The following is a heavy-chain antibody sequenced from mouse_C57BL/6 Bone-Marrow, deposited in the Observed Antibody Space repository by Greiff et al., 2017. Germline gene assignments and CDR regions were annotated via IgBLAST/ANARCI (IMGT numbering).Heavy chain of an antibody. CDR1: GYAFCSYW. CDR2: IYPGDGDT. CDR3: ARWED. V-gene: IGHV1-80*01. J-gene: IGHJ3*01. D-gene: IGHD4-1*01. Sequence: LMESGASVTISCQASGYAFCSYWMNWVKQRPGKGLEWIGKIYPGDGDTNYNGKFKGKATLTADKSSSTAYMQLSSLTSDATAVYFCARWEDWGPGTLVTVSA.